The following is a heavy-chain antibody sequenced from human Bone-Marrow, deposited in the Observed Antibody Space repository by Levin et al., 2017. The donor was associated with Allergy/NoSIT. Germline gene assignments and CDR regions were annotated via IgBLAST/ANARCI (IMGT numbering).Heavy chain of an antibody. CDR1: GGSINSGAYY. J-gene: IGHJ4*02. CDR2: IFYSGST. D-gene: IGHD4-17*01. V-gene: IGHV4-31*03. Sequence: SETLSLTCTVSGGSINSGAYYWNWIRHHPGKGLEWIGSIFYSGSTYYNPSLKSRVTISVDTSKNQFSLKLSSVTAADTAVYHCARCRLPSRHYGDYVYFDSWGQGTLVTVSS. CDR3: ARCRLPSRHYGDYVYFDS.